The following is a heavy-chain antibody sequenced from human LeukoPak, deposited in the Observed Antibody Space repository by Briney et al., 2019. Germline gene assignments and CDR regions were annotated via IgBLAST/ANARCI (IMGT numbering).Heavy chain of an antibody. CDR2: ISDSSSI. Sequence: GGSLRLSCAASGFTFSSYSMNWVRQAPGKGLEWVSYISDSSSIYYADSVKGRFTISRDNANNSLYLQMNSLRAEDTAVYYCARDPYNGYYGDDYYYYMDVWGKGTTVTISS. CDR3: ARDPYNGYYGDDYYYYMDV. V-gene: IGHV3-48*04. CDR1: GFTFSSYS. D-gene: IGHD4-17*01. J-gene: IGHJ6*03.